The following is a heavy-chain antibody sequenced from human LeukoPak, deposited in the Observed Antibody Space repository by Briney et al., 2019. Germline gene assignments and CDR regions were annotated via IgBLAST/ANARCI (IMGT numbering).Heavy chain of an antibody. J-gene: IGHJ4*02. D-gene: IGHD6-13*01. CDR3: ASERVQKVQQLVFDY. CDR1: GGSISSGGYY. V-gene: IGHV4-31*03. Sequence: SETLSLTCTVSGGSISSGGYYWRWIRQHPGKGLEWVGYIYYSGSTYYNPSLKSRVTISVDTSKIHFSMKLSSVTAADTAVYYCASERVQKVQQLVFDYWGQGTLVTVSS. CDR2: IYYSGST.